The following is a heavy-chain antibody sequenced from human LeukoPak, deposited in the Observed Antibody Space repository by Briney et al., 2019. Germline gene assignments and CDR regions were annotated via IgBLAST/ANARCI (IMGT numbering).Heavy chain of an antibody. V-gene: IGHV3-23*01. CDR2: FKTNSGQV. Sequence: GALELSWVASGSPFSDYAMNWGRQGPGKGLEWVSTFKTNSGQVYYAESVRGRFTISRVNSKNTVYLEMSSLRAADTALYFCARSVPDYTRFDYWGQGALVTVSS. CDR3: ARSVPDYTRFDY. J-gene: IGHJ4*02. CDR1: GSPFSDYA. D-gene: IGHD4-11*01.